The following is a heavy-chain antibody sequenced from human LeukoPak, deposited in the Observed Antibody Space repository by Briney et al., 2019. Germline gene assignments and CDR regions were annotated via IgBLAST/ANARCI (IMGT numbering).Heavy chain of an antibody. D-gene: IGHD3-22*01. J-gene: IGHJ4*02. Sequence: GGSLRLSCTVSGFTVSSNSMSWVRQAPGKGLEWVSFIYSAGNTHYSDSVKGRFTISRDNSKNTLYLQMNSLRAEDTAVYYCAKASAMIVVVSKHFDYWGQGTLVTVSS. V-gene: IGHV3-53*01. CDR2: IYSAGNT. CDR3: AKASAMIVVVSKHFDY. CDR1: GFTVSSNS.